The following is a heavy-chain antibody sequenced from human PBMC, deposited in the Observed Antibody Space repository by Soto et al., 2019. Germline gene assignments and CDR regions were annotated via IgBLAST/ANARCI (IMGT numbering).Heavy chain of an antibody. CDR1: GFSPSTRGVG. CDR3: AHGLAGFDY. V-gene: IGHV2-5*02. J-gene: IGHJ4*02. Sequence: GFGPSLVNPPQTPPPTCHFSGFSPSTRGVGVGWIRQPPGKALEWLALIYWDDDKRYSPSLKSRLTITKDTSKNQVVLTMTNMDPVDTATYYCAHGLAGFDYWGQGTLVTVSS. CDR2: IYWDDDK.